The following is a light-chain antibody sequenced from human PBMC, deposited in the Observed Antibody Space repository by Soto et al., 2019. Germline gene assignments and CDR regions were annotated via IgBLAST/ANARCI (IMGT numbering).Light chain of an antibody. J-gene: IGLJ1*01. CDR1: SSDVGGYNY. Sequence: QSVLTQPASVSGSPGQSITISCTGTSSDVGGYNYVSWYQQHPGKAPKLMIYEVSNRPSGVPDRFSGSKSSNTASLTVSGLQAEDEADYYCSSYAGRNNFVFGTGTKVTVL. V-gene: IGLV2-8*01. CDR2: EVS. CDR3: SSYAGRNNFV.